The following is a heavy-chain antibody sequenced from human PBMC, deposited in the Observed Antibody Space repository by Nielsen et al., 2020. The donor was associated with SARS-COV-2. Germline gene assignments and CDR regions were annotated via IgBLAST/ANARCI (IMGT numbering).Heavy chain of an antibody. CDR3: ARGIEITMIVVVITTYFDY. CDR1: GGSISSGDYY. J-gene: IGHJ4*02. Sequence: LSLTCTVSGGSISSGDYYMSWIRQAPGKGLEWVSYISSSGSTIYYADSVKGRFTISRDNAKNSLYLQMNSLRAEDTAVYYCARGIEITMIVVVITTYFDYWGQGTLVTVSS. V-gene: IGHV3-11*01. CDR2: ISSSGSTI. D-gene: IGHD3-22*01.